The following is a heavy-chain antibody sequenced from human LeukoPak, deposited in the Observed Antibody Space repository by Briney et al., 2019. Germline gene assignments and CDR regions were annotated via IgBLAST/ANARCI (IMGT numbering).Heavy chain of an antibody. CDR3: ARGGNYDILTADISSDWFDP. J-gene: IGHJ5*02. Sequence: SETLSLTCAVYGGSFSGYYWSWIRQPPGKGLEWIGEINHSGSTNYNPSLKSRVTISVDTSKNQLSLKLSSVTAADTAVYYCARGGNYDILTADISSDWFDPWGQGTLVTVSS. D-gene: IGHD3-9*01. CDR2: INHSGST. CDR1: GGSFSGYY. V-gene: IGHV4-34*01.